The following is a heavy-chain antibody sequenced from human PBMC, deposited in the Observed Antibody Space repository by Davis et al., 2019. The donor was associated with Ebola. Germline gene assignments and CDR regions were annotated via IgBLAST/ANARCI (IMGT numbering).Heavy chain of an antibody. V-gene: IGHV3-48*02. J-gene: IGHJ4*02. CDR3: ACTIFGTSGNFDY. CDR1: GFTFSSYS. D-gene: IGHD3-3*01. Sequence: GGSLRLSCAASGFTFSSYSMSWVRQAPGKGLEWVSYISSSSSTIYYADSVRGRFTISRDNARKSLYLQMDSLRDEDTATYFCACTIFGTSGNFDYWGQGTLVTVSS. CDR2: ISSSSSTI.